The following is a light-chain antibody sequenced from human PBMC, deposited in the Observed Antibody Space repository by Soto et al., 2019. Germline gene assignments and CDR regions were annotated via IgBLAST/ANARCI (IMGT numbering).Light chain of an antibody. CDR2: WAS. J-gene: IGKJ1*01. V-gene: IGKV4-1*01. Sequence: DIVMTQSPDSLAVSLGERATINCKSSQSVLYSSNNKNYLAWYQQKPGQPPKLLIYWASTRESGVPDRFSGSGSGTDFTLTISSLQAGDVAVYYCQQYYSIPQTFGQGTKVEIK. CDR1: QSVLYSSNNKNY. CDR3: QQYYSIPQT.